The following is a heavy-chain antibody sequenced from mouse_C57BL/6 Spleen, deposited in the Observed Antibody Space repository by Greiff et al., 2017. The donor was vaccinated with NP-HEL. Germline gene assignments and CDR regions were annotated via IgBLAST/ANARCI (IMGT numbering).Heavy chain of an antibody. CDR3: ARGGITTVVARDYYAMDY. V-gene: IGHV1-53*01. CDR1: GYTFTSYW. D-gene: IGHD1-1*01. J-gene: IGHJ4*01. Sequence: VKLQQPGTELVKPGASVKLSCKASGYTFTSYWMHWVKQRPGQGLEWIGNINPSNGGTNYNEKFKSKATLTVDKSSSTAYMQLSSLTSEDSAVYYCARGGITTVVARDYYAMDYWGQGTSVTVSS. CDR2: INPSNGGT.